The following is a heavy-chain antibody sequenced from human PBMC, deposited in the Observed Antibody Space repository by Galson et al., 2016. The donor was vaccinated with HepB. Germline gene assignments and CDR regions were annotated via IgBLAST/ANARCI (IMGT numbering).Heavy chain of an antibody. V-gene: IGHV3-33*01. Sequence: SLRLSCAASGFTLSSCGIHWVRQAPGKGLEWVAVIWYDGVNTYYADSVKGRFTISRDNSKNTLYLQMNSLRAEDTAVYYCARQAFTNWNPFDYWGQGTLVTVSS. CDR3: ARQAFTNWNPFDY. D-gene: IGHD1-1*01. J-gene: IGHJ4*02. CDR1: GFTLSSCG. CDR2: IWYDGVNT.